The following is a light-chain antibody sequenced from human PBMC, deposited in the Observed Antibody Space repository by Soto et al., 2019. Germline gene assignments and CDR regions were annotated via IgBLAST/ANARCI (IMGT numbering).Light chain of an antibody. CDR3: QTWGAGIQL. CDR2: VNSDGSH. J-gene: IGLJ2*01. CDR1: SGHSSYD. V-gene: IGLV4-69*01. Sequence: QTVVTQSPFASASLGASVKLTCTLSSGHSSYDIAWHQQQPEKGPRYLMKVNSDGSHNKGDGTPDRFSGSSSGAERYLTISSLQSEDEADYYCQTWGAGIQLFGGGTKLTVL.